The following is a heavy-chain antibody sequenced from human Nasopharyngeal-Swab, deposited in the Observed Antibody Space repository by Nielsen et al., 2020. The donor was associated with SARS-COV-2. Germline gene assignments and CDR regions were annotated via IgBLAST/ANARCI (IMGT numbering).Heavy chain of an antibody. D-gene: IGHD1-26*01. V-gene: IGHV1-24*01. CDR1: GYTLTELS. J-gene: IGHJ5*02. CDR2: FDPEDGET. Sequence: ASVKVSCKVSGYTLTELSMHWVRQAPGKGLEWMGGFDPEDGETIYAQKFQGRVTMTEDTSTDTAYMELGSLRSEDTAVYYCATASPIVGADNWFDPWGQGTLVTVSS. CDR3: ATASPIVGADNWFDP.